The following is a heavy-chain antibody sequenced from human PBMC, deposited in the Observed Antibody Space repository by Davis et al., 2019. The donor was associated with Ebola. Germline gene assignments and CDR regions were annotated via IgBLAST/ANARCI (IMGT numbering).Heavy chain of an antibody. CDR3: ATLPGYY. V-gene: IGHV3-74*01. CDR2: INPDGSTT. CDR1: GITFSDYY. Sequence: HTGGPLRLSCTASGITFSDYYMSWIRQAPGKGLVWVSRINPDGSTTTYADSVKGRLTISRDNAKNTLYLQMNNLRVEDTAVYYCATLPGYYWGQGTLVNVSS. D-gene: IGHD1-26*01. J-gene: IGHJ4*02.